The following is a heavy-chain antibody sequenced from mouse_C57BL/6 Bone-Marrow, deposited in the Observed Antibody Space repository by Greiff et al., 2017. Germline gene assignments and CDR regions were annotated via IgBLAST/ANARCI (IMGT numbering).Heavy chain of an antibody. J-gene: IGHJ3*01. Sequence: QVQLQQSGAELVKPGASVKMSCKASGYTFTSYWITWVKQRPGQGLEWIGDIYPGSGSTNYNEKFKSKATLTVDTSSSTAYMQLSSLTSEDSAVYYCAREAYYSNGFAYWGQGTLVTVSA. CDR2: IYPGSGST. CDR1: GYTFTSYW. CDR3: AREAYYSNGFAY. D-gene: IGHD2-5*01. V-gene: IGHV1-55*01.